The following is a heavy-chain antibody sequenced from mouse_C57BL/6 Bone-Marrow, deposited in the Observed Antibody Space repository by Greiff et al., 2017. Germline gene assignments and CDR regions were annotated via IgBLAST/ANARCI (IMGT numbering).Heavy chain of an antibody. V-gene: IGHV3-1*01. J-gene: IGHJ4*01. CDR1: GYSITSGYD. D-gene: IGHD2-2*01. CDR3: ASRGTMVTTDGSFYAMDY. Sequence: EVKLLESGPGMVKPSQSLSLTCTVTGYSITSGYDWHWIRLFPGNKLEWMGYISYSGSTNYNPSLKSRISITHDTSKNHFFLKLNSVTTEDTATYYCASRGTMVTTDGSFYAMDYWGQGTSVTVSS. CDR2: ISYSGST.